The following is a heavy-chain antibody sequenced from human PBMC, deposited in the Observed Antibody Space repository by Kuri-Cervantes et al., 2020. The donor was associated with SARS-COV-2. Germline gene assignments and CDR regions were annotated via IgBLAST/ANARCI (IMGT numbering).Heavy chain of an antibody. CDR1: GGSFSGCY. J-gene: IGHJ6*03. D-gene: IGHD3-22*01. CDR3: AGFYYYDSSGFVANYYYMDV. V-gene: IGHV4-34*01. Sequence: GSLRLSCAVYGGSFSGCYWSWIRQPPGKGLEWIGEINHSGSTNYNPSLKSRVTISVDTSKNQFSLELSSVTAADTAVYYCAGFYYYDSSGFVANYYYMDVWGKGTTVTVSS. CDR2: INHSGST.